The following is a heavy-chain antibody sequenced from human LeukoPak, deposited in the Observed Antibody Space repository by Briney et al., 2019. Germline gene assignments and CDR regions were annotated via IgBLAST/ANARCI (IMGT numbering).Heavy chain of an antibody. CDR3: ARVRSITMVRGVIPWFDP. V-gene: IGHV4-30-2*01. D-gene: IGHD3-10*01. CDR2: IYYSGST. CDR1: GGSISSGGYS. J-gene: IGHJ5*02. Sequence: SETLSLTCAVSGGSISSGGYSWSWIRQPPGKGLEWIGYIYYSGSTYYNPSLKSRVTISVDRSKNQFSLKLSSVTAADTAVYYCARVRSITMVRGVIPWFDPWGQGTLVTVSS.